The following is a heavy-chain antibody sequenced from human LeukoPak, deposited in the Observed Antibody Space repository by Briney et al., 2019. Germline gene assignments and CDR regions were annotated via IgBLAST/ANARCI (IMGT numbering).Heavy chain of an antibody. CDR3: ARASTEDYDFWSNRWFDP. J-gene: IGHJ5*02. CDR1: GFTFGSYA. D-gene: IGHD3-3*01. Sequence: GRSLRLSCAASGFTFGSYAVHWVRQAPGKGLEWVAVISYDGSNKYYADSVKGRFTTARDNSKNTLYLQMNSLRAEDTAVYYCARASTEDYDFWSNRWFDPWGQGTLVTVSS. V-gene: IGHV3-30-3*01. CDR2: ISYDGSNK.